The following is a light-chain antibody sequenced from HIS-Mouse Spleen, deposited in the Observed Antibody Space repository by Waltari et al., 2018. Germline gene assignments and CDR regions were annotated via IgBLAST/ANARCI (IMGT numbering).Light chain of an antibody. CDR1: ALPNQY. CDR2: KDS. J-gene: IGLJ2*01. V-gene: IGLV3-25*03. CDR3: QSADSSGTYVV. Sequence: SYELPQPPSVSVSPGQTARITCSGDALPNQYAYSYQQKPGQAPVLVIYKDSERPSGIPERFSGSSSGTTVTLTISGVQAEDEADYYCQSADSSGTYVVFGGGTKLTVL.